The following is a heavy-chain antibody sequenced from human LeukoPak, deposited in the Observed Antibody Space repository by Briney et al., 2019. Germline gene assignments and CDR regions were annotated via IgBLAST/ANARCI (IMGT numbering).Heavy chain of an antibody. J-gene: IGHJ4*02. Sequence: SETLSLTCTVSGGSIGSYYWSWIRQPPGKGLEWIGYIYYSGSTNYNPSLKSRVTISVDTSKNQFSLKLSSVTAADTAVYYCARDRSSSWYGRGFDYWGQGTLVTVSS. CDR1: GGSIGSYY. CDR2: IYYSGST. V-gene: IGHV4-59*01. D-gene: IGHD6-13*01. CDR3: ARDRSSSWYGRGFDY.